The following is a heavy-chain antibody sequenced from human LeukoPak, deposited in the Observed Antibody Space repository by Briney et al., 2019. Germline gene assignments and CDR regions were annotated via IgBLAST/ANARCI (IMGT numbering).Heavy chain of an antibody. CDR1: GFTFSDYY. CDR3: AKGRIAARPPHFDY. V-gene: IGHV3-11*01. D-gene: IGHD6-6*01. CDR2: ISSSGSTI. Sequence: PGGSLRLSCAASGFTFSDYYMSWIRQAPGKGLEWVSYISSSGSTIYYADSVKGRFTISRDNAKNSLYLQMNSLRADDTAVYYCAKGRIAARPPHFDYWGQGTLVTVSS. J-gene: IGHJ4*02.